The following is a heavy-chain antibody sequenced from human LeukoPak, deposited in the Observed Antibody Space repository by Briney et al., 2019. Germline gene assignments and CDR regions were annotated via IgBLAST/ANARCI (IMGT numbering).Heavy chain of an antibody. D-gene: IGHD5-24*01. CDR1: GFNLTDYW. Sequence: PGGSLRLSCAASGFNLTDYWMSWVRQAPGKGLEWVANVKQDGSGEYYADSVKGRFTISRDNSKNTLYLQMNSLRAEDTAVYYCAKERRDGYNYDYFDYWGQGTLVTVSS. J-gene: IGHJ4*02. CDR2: VKQDGSGE. CDR3: AKERRDGYNYDYFDY. V-gene: IGHV3-7*01.